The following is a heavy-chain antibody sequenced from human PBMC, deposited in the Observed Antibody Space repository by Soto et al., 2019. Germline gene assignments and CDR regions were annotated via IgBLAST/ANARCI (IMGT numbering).Heavy chain of an antibody. D-gene: IGHD3-10*01. V-gene: IGHV1-18*01. Sequence: HLVQSGPQVKKPGASVSVSCKTSGDTFTNFGLSWVRQAPGQGLEWMGWIATYNSNRNYAQKFQGRPTLTTDTSTSTAYMELKSLTYDDTAVYYCARVVRGVVNWFDPWGQGTLVTVSS. CDR3: ARVVRGVVNWFDP. J-gene: IGHJ5*02. CDR2: IATYNSNR. CDR1: GDTFTNFG.